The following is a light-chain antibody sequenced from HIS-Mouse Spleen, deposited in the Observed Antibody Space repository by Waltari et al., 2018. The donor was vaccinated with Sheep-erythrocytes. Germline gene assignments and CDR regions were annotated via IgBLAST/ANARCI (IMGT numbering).Light chain of an antibody. J-gene: IGLJ3*02. Sequence: QSVLTQPPSASGTPGQRVTIPCSGRSSNIGSNTVTWYQQLPGTAPNLPIYSNNQRPSGVPDRFSGSKSGTSASLAISGLQSEDEADYYCAAWDDSLNGPVFGGGTKLTVL. CDR3: AAWDDSLNGPV. CDR2: SNN. CDR1: SSNIGSNT. V-gene: IGLV1-44*01.